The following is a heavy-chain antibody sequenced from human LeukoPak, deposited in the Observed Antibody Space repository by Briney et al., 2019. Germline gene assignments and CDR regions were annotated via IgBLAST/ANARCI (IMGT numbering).Heavy chain of an antibody. CDR3: ARGPIAAAGNPLDY. CDR2: IYSSGNT. V-gene: IGHV3-53*05. D-gene: IGHD6-13*01. J-gene: IGHJ4*02. CDR1: GGSFSGYY. Sequence: ETLSLTCAVYGGSFSGYYWSWIRQPPGKGLEWVSVIYSSGNTYYADSVKGRFTISRDNSKNTLYLQINSLRREDTAVYYCARGPIAAAGNPLDYWGQGTLVTVSS.